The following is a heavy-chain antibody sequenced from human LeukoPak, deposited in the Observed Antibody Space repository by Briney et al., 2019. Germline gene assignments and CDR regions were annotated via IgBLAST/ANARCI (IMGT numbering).Heavy chain of an antibody. J-gene: IGHJ5*02. CDR2: IYYSGST. CDR1: GGAITSGSYY. V-gene: IGHV4-39*01. CDR3: ASLAFYGSGLNWFDP. Sequence: SETLSLTCTVSGGAITSGSYYWSWIRQPPGKGLEWIGSIYYSGSTYYNPSLKSRVTISVDTSKNQFSLKLSSVTAADTAVYYCASLAFYGSGLNWFDPWGQEPWSPSPQ. D-gene: IGHD3-10*01.